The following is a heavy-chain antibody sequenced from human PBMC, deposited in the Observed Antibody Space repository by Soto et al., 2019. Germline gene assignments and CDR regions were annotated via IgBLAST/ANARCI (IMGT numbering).Heavy chain of an antibody. CDR3: ARDLRYFDWPPPGDWFDP. D-gene: IGHD3-9*01. Sequence: ASVKVSCKASGYTFTSYGISWVRQAPGQGLEWMGWISAYNGNTNYAQKLQGRVTMTTDTSTSTAYMELRSLRSDDTAVYYCARDLRYFDWPPPGDWFDPWGQGTLVTV. CDR2: ISAYNGNT. J-gene: IGHJ5*02. V-gene: IGHV1-18*01. CDR1: GYTFTSYG.